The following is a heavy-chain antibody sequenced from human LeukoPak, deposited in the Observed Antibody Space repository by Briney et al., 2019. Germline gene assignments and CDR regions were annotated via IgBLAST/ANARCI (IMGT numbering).Heavy chain of an antibody. J-gene: IGHJ4*02. CDR3: ARAMVRGVTEFDY. V-gene: IGHV3-23*01. D-gene: IGHD3-10*01. CDR2: ISGSGGST. Sequence: PGGSLRLSCAASGFTFSNAWMSWVRQAPGKGLEWVSAISGSGGSTYYADSVKGRFTISRDNSKNTLYLQMNSLRAEDTAVYYCARAMVRGVTEFDYWGQGTLVTVSS. CDR1: GFTFSNAW.